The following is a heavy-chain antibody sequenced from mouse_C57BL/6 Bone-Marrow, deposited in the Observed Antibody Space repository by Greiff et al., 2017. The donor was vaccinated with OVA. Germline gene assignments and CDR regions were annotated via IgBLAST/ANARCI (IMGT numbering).Heavy chain of an antibody. CDR1: LSPFTDYS. V-gene: IGHV1-26*01. D-gene: IGHD3-2*02. CDR2: INPTNGGT. CDR3: ARGDSSGYYAMDY. Sequence: VQLQQSGPELVKPGASVKISCKASLSPFTDYSMNLVPPRHGQSLSCIGDINPTNGGTSYNQKFKGKATLTVDKSSSTAYMELRSLTSEDSAVYYCARGDSSGYYAMDYWGQGTSVTVSS. J-gene: IGHJ4*01.